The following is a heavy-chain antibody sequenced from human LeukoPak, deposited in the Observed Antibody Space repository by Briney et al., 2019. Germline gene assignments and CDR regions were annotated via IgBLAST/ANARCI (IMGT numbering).Heavy chain of an antibody. Sequence: SQTLSLTCTVSGGSISSGGYYWSWIRQHPGKGLEWIGCIYYSGSTYYNPSLKSRVTISVDTSKNQFSLKLSSVTAADTAVYYCARANWNYAPFDYWGQGTLVTVSS. V-gene: IGHV4-31*03. J-gene: IGHJ4*02. CDR1: GGSISSGGYY. CDR3: ARANWNYAPFDY. CDR2: IYYSGST. D-gene: IGHD1-7*01.